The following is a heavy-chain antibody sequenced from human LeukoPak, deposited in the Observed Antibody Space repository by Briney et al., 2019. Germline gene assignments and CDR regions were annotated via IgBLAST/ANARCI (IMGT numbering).Heavy chain of an antibody. CDR3: ARDYDILTGPQSHFDY. Sequence: GGSLRLSCAASGFTFSSYSMNWVRQAPGKGLEWVSSISSSSSYIYYADSVKGRFTISRDNAKNSLYLQMNSLRAEDTAVYYCARDYDILTGPQSHFDYWGQGTLVTVSS. J-gene: IGHJ4*02. V-gene: IGHV3-21*01. CDR1: GFTFSSYS. CDR2: ISSSSSYI. D-gene: IGHD3-9*01.